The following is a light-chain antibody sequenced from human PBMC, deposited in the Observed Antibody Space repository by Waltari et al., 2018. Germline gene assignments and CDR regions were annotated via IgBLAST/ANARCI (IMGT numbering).Light chain of an antibody. J-gene: IGLJ2*01. CDR1: YIGSKR. CDR2: DRD. Sequence: SYVLTQPSSVSVAPGQTASIAGGGYYIGSKRVHLDQQRPGQALVLVVYDRDVRPSGIPDRFSGSNSGSMANLTVSRVGAGDEADYYCQVWDPTSSHWIFGGGTKLTVL. CDR3: QVWDPTSSHWI. V-gene: IGLV3-21*02.